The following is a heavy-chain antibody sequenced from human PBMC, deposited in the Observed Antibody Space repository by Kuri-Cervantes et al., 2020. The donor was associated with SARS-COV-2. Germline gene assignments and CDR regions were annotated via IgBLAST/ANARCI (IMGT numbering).Heavy chain of an antibody. J-gene: IGHJ4*02. D-gene: IGHD3-3*01. CDR1: GFTFSSYA. CDR3: ASTTPYYDFWSGYYTPVFDY. Sequence: ESLKISCAASGFTFSSYAMSWVRQAPGKGLEWIGSIYHSGSTYYNPSLKSRVTISVDTSKNQFSLKLSSVTAADTAVYYCASTTPYYDFWSGYYTPVFDYWGQGTLVTVSS. V-gene: IGHV4-38-2*01. CDR2: IYHSGST.